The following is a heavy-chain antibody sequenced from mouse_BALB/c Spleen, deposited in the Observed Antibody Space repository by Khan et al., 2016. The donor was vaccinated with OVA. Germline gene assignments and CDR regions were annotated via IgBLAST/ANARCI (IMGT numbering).Heavy chain of an antibody. D-gene: IGHD2-10*01. CDR2: INTYTGEP. V-gene: IGHV9-3-1*01. J-gene: IGHJ4*01. CDR1: GYTFTSYG. Sequence: QIQLVQSGPELKKPGETVKISCKASGYTFTSYGMNWVKQSPGKALKWMGWINTYTGEPTYADDFKGRFAFSLETSASTAYLQINNLKNEDTATXLCARPPYFSCTLDYWGQGTSVTVSS. CDR3: ARPPYFSCTLDY.